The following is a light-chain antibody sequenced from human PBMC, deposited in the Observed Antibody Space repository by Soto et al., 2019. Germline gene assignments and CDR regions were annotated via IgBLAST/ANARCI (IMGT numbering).Light chain of an antibody. J-gene: IGKJ3*01. CDR2: GAS. CDR3: HQYNNWTN. Sequence: EIVMTQSPATLSVSPGERATLSCRTTHSVSSNLAWYQQKPGQAPRIIIYGASTRATGIPSRFSRSGSGTEFTLTISSLQSEEFAVYYYHQYNNWTNFGPGTKVDIK. CDR1: HSVSSN. V-gene: IGKV3-15*01.